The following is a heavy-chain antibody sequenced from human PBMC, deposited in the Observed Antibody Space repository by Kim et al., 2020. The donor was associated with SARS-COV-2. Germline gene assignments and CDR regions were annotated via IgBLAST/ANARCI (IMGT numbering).Heavy chain of an antibody. CDR1: GYTFTSYG. CDR2: ISAYNGNT. D-gene: IGHD3-10*01. V-gene: IGHV1-18*01. Sequence: ASVKVSCKASGYTFTSYGISWVRQAPGQGLEWMGWISAYNGNTNYAQKLQGRVTMTTDTSTSTAYMELRSLRSDDTAVYYCARAGRYYYGSGSYWGYYYYYYMDVWGKGTTVTVSS. J-gene: IGHJ6*03. CDR3: ARAGRYYYGSGSYWGYYYYYYMDV.